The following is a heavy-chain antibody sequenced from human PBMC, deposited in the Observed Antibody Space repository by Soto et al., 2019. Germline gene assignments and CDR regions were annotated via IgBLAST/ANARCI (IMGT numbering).Heavy chain of an antibody. Sequence: QVHLVQSGGEVKKPGASVKVFCKTSGYTFSSYGVNWVRRAPGRGLEWMGWISPYDDYTDYAQKFQGRVSMSTDTSTKTAYRELRSLRSDDTAVYYCGRGGYYDSSGSRNYHFYGMDVWGQGTTVIVSS. J-gene: IGHJ6*01. V-gene: IGHV1-18*01. CDR3: GRGGYYDSSGSRNYHFYGMDV. CDR2: ISPYDDYT. D-gene: IGHD3-22*01. CDR1: GYTFSSYG.